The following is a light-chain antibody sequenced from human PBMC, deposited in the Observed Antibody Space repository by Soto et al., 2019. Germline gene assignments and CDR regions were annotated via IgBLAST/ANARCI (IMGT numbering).Light chain of an antibody. CDR3: QQYVSSLLT. CDR2: GAS. V-gene: IGKV3-20*01. J-gene: IGKJ4*01. CDR1: QSVSSSY. Sequence: EIVLTQSPGTLSLSPGERATLSCRASQSVSSSYLAWYQQKPGQAPRLLIYGASIRATGIPDRFSVSGSVTDFTLTISRLEPEDFAVYYCQQYVSSLLTFGGGTKVDIK.